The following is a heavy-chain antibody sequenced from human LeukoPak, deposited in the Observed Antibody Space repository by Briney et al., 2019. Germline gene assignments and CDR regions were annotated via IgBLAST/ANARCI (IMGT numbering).Heavy chain of an antibody. CDR3: ARGEFAWIQGSYGMNV. V-gene: IGHV3-7*01. J-gene: IGHJ6*02. CDR1: GFTFSSYW. Sequence: PGGSLRLSCAAYGFTFSSYWMSWVRQAPGKGPEWVANIKQDGSDKYYVDSVKGRFTISRDNAKNALYLQMNSLRVEDTAVYYCARGEFAWIQGSYGMNVWGQGTTVTVSS. CDR2: IKQDGSDK. D-gene: IGHD5-18*01.